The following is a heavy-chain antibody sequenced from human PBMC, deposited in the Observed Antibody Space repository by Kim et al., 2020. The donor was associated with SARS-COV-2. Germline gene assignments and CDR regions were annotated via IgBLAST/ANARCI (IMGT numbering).Heavy chain of an antibody. CDR3: ARGGSSSWYMRGYFDY. CDR1: GFTFSSYA. CDR2: ISYDGSNK. J-gene: IGHJ4*02. Sequence: GGSLRLSCAASGFTFSSYAMHWVRQAPGKGLEWVAVISYDGSNKYYADSVKGRFTISRDNSKNTLYLQMNSLRAEDTAVYYCARGGSSSWYMRGYFDYWGQGTLVTVSS. V-gene: IGHV3-30-3*01. D-gene: IGHD6-13*01.